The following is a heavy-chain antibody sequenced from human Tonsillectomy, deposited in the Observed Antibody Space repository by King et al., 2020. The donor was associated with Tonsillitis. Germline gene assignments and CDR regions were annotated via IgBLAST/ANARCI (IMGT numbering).Heavy chain of an antibody. D-gene: IGHD6-19*01. CDR2: IRPDGSEK. V-gene: IGHV3-7*04. Sequence: VQLVESGGGLVQPGGSLKLSCAASEFTFSSSWMTWIRQAPGKGLQWVATIRPDGSEKYYADSVKGRFTVSRDNAKNSLDLQLNSLRSEDTALYYCARVQAYSSLYHWGQGPRVPVPS. CDR3: ARVQAYSSLYH. J-gene: IGHJ5*02. CDR1: EFTFSSSW.